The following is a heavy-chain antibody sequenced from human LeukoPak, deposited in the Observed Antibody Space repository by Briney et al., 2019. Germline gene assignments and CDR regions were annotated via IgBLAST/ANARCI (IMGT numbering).Heavy chain of an antibody. D-gene: IGHD3-22*01. CDR1: GFTFSSYG. V-gene: IGHV3-33*01. CDR2: IWYDGSKK. Sequence: PGGSLRLSCAASGFTFSSYGMHWVRQAPGKGLERVAVIWYDGSKKYYADSVKGRFTISRDNSKNTLYLQMNSLRAEDTAVYYCARVSYYDSSGPFDYWGQGTLVTVSS. CDR3: ARVSYYDSSGPFDY. J-gene: IGHJ4*02.